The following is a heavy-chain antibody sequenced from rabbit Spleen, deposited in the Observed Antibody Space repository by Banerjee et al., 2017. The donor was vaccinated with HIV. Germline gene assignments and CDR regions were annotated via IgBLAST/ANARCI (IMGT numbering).Heavy chain of an antibody. V-gene: IGHV1S40*01. CDR2: INIVTGKT. Sequence: EESGGDLVKPGASLTLTCTASGFSFSSRYYMCWVRQAPGKGLEWIACINIVTGKTVYASWAKGRFIMSRTSSTTVFLQMTSLTAADTATYFCARDTSSSFSSYGMDLWGQGTLVTVS. J-gene: IGHJ6*01. CDR3: ARDTSSSFSSYGMDL. D-gene: IGHD1-1*01. CDR1: GFSFSSRYY.